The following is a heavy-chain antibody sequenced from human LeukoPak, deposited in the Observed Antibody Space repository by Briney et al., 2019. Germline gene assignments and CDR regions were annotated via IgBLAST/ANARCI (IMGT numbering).Heavy chain of an antibody. Sequence: ASVKVSCKASGGTFSSYAISWVRQAPGQGLERMGRIIPILGIANYAQKFQGRVTITADKSTSTAYMELSSLRSEDTAVYYCARDSNFEYYFDYWGQGTLVTVSS. CDR2: IIPILGIA. D-gene: IGHD3-9*01. CDR1: GGTFSSYA. CDR3: ARDSNFEYYFDY. V-gene: IGHV1-69*04. J-gene: IGHJ4*02.